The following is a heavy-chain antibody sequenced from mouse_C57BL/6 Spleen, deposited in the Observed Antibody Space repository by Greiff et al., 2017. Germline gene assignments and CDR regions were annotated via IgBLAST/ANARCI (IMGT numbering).Heavy chain of an antibody. V-gene: IGHV7-3*01. D-gene: IGHD3-2*02. CDR2: IRNKANGYTT. Sequence: EVKLVESGGGLVQPGGSLSLSCAASGFTFTDYYMSWVRQPPGKALEWLGFIRNKANGYTTEYSAAVKGRFTISRDNYQSILYLQMNALRAEDSATYYCAREDSSGYYFDYWGQGTTLTVSS. CDR1: GFTFTDYY. J-gene: IGHJ2*01. CDR3: AREDSSGYYFDY.